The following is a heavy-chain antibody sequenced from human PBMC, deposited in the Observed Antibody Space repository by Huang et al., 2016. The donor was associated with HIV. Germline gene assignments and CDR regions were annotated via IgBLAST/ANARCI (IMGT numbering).Heavy chain of an antibody. CDR3: ARGLQGI. V-gene: IGHV3-30-3*01. CDR2: ISYDGNNK. D-gene: IGHD2-15*01. CDR1: GFTFSNYA. J-gene: IGHJ3*02. Sequence: QVQLVESGGGVVQPGRSLRLSCAASGFTFSNYAMHWVRQASGKGLEWGAIISYDGNNKYYADSVKGRFTISRDNSKNTLYLQMNRLRAEDTAVYYCARGLQGIWGQGTMVTVSS.